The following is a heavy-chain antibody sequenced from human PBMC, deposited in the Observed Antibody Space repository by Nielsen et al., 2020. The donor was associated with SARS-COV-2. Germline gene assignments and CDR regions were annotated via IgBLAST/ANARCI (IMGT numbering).Heavy chain of an antibody. D-gene: IGHD4/OR15-4a*01. J-gene: IGHJ4*02. CDR2: INTNTGNP. CDR3: ARGPNSFDF. CDR1: GYTFSDYA. Sequence: VKVSCKASGYTFSDYALNWVRQAPGQGLESMGWINTNTGNPTYVQGFTGRFVFSLDTSVSTAYLQISSLKTDDTAVYYCARGPNSFDFWGQGTLVTVSS. V-gene: IGHV7-4-1*02.